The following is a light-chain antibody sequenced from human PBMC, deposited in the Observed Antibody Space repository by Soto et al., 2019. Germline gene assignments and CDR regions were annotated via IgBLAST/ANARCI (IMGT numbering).Light chain of an antibody. CDR1: SGHSSYP. CDR2: LNSDGSH. Sequence: QSVLTQSPSASASLGASVKLTCTLSSGHSSYPIAWHQQQPEQGPRYLMKLNSDGSHTKGDGIPDRFSGSSSGTERYLTIASLQSEDEAYYYCPTWGSGFNLVFGGGTKLTVL. V-gene: IGLV4-69*01. CDR3: PTWGSGFNLV. J-gene: IGLJ3*02.